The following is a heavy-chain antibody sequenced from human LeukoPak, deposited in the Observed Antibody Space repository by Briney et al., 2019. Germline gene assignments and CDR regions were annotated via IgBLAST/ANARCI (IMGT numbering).Heavy chain of an antibody. CDR2: ISYDGSNT. Sequence: PGGSLRLSCAASGFTFSSYSMNWVRQAPGKGLEWVAVISYDGSNTYYADSVKGRFTISRDNSRNTLYLQMNSLRAEDTAVYYCARDLDPLLRFLDWLSSYHYGMDVWGQGTTVTVSS. CDR3: ARDLDPLLRFLDWLSSYHYGMDV. CDR1: GFTFSSYS. D-gene: IGHD3-3*01. J-gene: IGHJ6*02. V-gene: IGHV3-30*03.